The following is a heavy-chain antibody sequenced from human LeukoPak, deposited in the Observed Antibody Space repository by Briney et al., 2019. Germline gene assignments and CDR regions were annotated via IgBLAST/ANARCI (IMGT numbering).Heavy chain of an antibody. V-gene: IGHV1-2*02. D-gene: IGHD6-13*01. CDR2: INPNSGGT. CDR3: ARVDLAAAGSGRRY. Sequence: GASVKVSCKASGYTFTGYYMHWVRQAPGQGLEWMGWINPNSGGTNYAQKFQGRVTMTRDTSISTAYMELSRLRSDDTAVYYCARVDLAAAGSGRRYWGQGTLVTVSS. J-gene: IGHJ4*02. CDR1: GYTFTGYY.